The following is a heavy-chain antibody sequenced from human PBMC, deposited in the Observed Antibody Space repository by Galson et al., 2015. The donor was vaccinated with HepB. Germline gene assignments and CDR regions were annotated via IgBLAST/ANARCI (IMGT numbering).Heavy chain of an antibody. J-gene: IGHJ3*02. CDR2: MYYSGST. CDR3: ARGGASGSYEYWGAFDI. D-gene: IGHD3-10*01. CDR1: GGSIGSHY. V-gene: IGHV4-59*08. Sequence: ETLSLTCTVSGGSIGSHYWSWVRQPPGKGLEWIGFMYYSGSTTYDPSLKSRVTISLDTSKKYFSLRLSSVTAADTAVYYCARGGASGSYEYWGAFDIWGQGTMVTVSS.